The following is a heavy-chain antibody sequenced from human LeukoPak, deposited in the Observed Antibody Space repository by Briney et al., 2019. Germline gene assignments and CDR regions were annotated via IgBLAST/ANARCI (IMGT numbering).Heavy chain of an antibody. CDR3: ARGPGSSGGAYVGDY. D-gene: IGHD3-22*01. CDR1: GFTFSSNW. CDR2: INEDGSTT. J-gene: IGHJ4*01. V-gene: IGHV3-74*01. Sequence: QTGGSLRLSCAASGFTFSSNWMHWVRQAPGKGLVWVSRINEDGSTTNYADSVKGRSTIFRDNAKNTLYLQMNSLRAEDTAVYYCARGPGSSGGAYVGDYWGPGTLVTVSS.